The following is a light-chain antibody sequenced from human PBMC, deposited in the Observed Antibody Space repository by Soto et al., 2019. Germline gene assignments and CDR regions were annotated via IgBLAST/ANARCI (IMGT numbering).Light chain of an antibody. CDR3: QTWGAGFSVV. V-gene: IGLV4-69*01. CDR1: SGHSSYA. CDR2: VNTDGSH. Sequence: QLVLTQSPSASASLGASVKLTCTLSSGHSSYAIAWHQQQPEKGPRYLMKVNTDGSHNKGDGIPDRFSGSSSGAERYLTISILQSEDEADYYCQTWGAGFSVVFGGGTQLTVL. J-gene: IGLJ2*01.